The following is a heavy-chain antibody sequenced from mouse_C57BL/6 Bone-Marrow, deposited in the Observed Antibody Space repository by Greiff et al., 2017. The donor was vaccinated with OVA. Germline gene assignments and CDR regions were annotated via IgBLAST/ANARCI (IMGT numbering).Heavy chain of an antibody. D-gene: IGHD2-5*01. J-gene: IGHJ2*01. Sequence: QVQLQQPGAELVKPGASVKMSCKASGYTFTSYWITWVKQRPGQGLEWIGDIYPGSGSTNYNEKFKSKATLTVDTSSSTAYMQLSSLTSEDSAVYYCARSGLGLYSNFFDYWGQGTTLTVSS. CDR1: GYTFTSYW. V-gene: IGHV1-55*01. CDR3: ARSGLGLYSNFFDY. CDR2: IYPGSGST.